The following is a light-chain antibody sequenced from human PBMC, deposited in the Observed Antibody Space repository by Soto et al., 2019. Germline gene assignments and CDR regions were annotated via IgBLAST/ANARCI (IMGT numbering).Light chain of an antibody. V-gene: IGLV2-14*01. CDR3: SSFTSSACYV. CDR1: STHVGRYNY. CDR2: EVS. J-gene: IGLJ1*01. Sequence: QSVLTQPASVSGSPGQSITISCTGTSTHVGRYNYVSWYRQHPGKVPKLIIYEVSRRPSGVSHRFSGSKSGNTASLTISGLQAEDEADFYCSSFTSSACYVFGSGTNVTVL.